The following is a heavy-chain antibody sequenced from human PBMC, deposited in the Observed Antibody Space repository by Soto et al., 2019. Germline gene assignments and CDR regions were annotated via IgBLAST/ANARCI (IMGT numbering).Heavy chain of an antibody. V-gene: IGHV3-21*01. CDR3: AREMVVAATLDY. CDR1: GFTFSSYS. D-gene: IGHD2-15*01. CDR2: ISSSSSYI. Sequence: GGSLSLSCAASGFTFSSYSMNWVRQAPGKGLEWVSSISSSSSYIYYADSVKGRFTISRDNAKNSLYLQMNSLRAEDTAVYYCAREMVVAATLDYWGQGTLVTVSS. J-gene: IGHJ4*02.